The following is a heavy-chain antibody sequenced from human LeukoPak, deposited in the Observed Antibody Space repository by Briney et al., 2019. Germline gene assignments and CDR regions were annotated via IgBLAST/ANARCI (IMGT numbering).Heavy chain of an antibody. Sequence: SETLSLTCAVYGGSFSGYYWSWIRQPPGKGLEWIGEINHSGSTNYNPSLKSRVTISVDTSKNQFSLKLSSVTAADTAVYYCARRSSSRFDYWGQGTLVTVSS. D-gene: IGHD6-6*01. CDR2: INHSGST. CDR3: ARRSSSRFDY. J-gene: IGHJ4*02. CDR1: GGSFSGYY. V-gene: IGHV4-34*01.